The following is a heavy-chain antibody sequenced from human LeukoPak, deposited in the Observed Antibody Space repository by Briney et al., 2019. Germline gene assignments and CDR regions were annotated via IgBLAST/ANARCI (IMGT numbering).Heavy chain of an antibody. Sequence: PGESLKISCKGSGYSFPSYWIGWVRQLPGKGLEWTGIIYPGDSDTRYSPSFQGQVTISADKSISTASLQWSSLKASDTAMYYCARLIVGATRYFDYWGQGTLVTVSS. CDR2: IYPGDSDT. J-gene: IGHJ4*02. V-gene: IGHV5-51*01. D-gene: IGHD1-26*01. CDR3: ARLIVGATRYFDY. CDR1: GYSFPSYW.